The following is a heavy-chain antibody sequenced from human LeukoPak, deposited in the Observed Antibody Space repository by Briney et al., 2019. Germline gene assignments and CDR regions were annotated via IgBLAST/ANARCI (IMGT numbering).Heavy chain of an antibody. V-gene: IGHV4-34*01. CDR1: GGSFSDYH. Sequence: SETLSLTCAVYGGSFSDYHWSWIRQSPGKGLEWIGEINHSGTTYYNPSLNSRVTISVDTSKNRFSLKLNSVTAADTAVYYCARRRVNYAPGYWGQGTLVTVSS. CDR3: ARRRVNYAPGY. D-gene: IGHD4-11*01. CDR2: INHSGTT. J-gene: IGHJ4*02.